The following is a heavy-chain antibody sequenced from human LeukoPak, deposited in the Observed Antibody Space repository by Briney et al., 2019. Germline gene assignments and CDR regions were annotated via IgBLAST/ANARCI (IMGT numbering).Heavy chain of an antibody. J-gene: IGHJ5*02. V-gene: IGHV4-31*03. CDR1: GGSISSGGYD. CDR2: IYYSGST. CDR3: ARGTYCSSTSCYRRYWFDP. D-gene: IGHD2-2*01. Sequence: SETLSLTCTVSGGSISSGGYDWGWIRQQPGKGLEWIGYIYYSGSTYYNPSLKSRVTISVDTSKNQFSLKLSSVTAADTAVYYCARGTYCSSTSCYRRYWFDPWGQGTLVTVSS.